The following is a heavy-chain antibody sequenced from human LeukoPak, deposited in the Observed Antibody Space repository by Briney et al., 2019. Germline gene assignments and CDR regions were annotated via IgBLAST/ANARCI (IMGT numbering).Heavy chain of an antibody. V-gene: IGHV3-30-3*02. CDR1: GFTFSSYA. D-gene: IGHD1-1*01. CDR2: ISYDGSNK. CDR3: AKLPIYDDSDQPYFDY. J-gene: IGHJ4*02. Sequence: GGSLRLSCAASGFTFSSYAMHWVRQAPGKGLEWVAVISYDGSNKYYADSVKGRFTISRDISKNTLYLQMNSLRAEDTAVYYCAKLPIYDDSDQPYFDYWGQGTLVTVSS.